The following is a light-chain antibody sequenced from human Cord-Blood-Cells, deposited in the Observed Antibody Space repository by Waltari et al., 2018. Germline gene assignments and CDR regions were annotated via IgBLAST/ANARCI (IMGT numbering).Light chain of an antibody. V-gene: IGLV2-11*01. J-gene: IGLJ3*02. Sequence: QSALTQPRSVSGSPGQSVTISCTGTSSDVGGYNYVSWYQHHPGKAPKLMIDDVSKRPSGVPDRFSGSKSGNTASLTISGLQAEDEADYYCAAWDDSLSGPVFGGGTKLTVL. CDR3: AAWDDSLSGPV. CDR1: SSDVGGYNY. CDR2: DVS.